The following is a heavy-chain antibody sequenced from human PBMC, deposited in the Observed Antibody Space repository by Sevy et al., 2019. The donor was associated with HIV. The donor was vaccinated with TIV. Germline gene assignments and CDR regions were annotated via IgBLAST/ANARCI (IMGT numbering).Heavy chain of an antibody. CDR2: INSDGSST. J-gene: IGHJ2*01. CDR1: GFTFSSYW. Sequence: GGSLRLSCAASGFTFSSYWMHWVRQAPGKGLVWVSRINSDGSSTSYADSVKGRFTISRDNAKNTLYLQMNSLGAEDTAVYYCARDSSGYLGAYWYFDLWGRGTLVTVSS. D-gene: IGHD3-22*01. CDR3: ARDSSGYLGAYWYFDL. V-gene: IGHV3-74*01.